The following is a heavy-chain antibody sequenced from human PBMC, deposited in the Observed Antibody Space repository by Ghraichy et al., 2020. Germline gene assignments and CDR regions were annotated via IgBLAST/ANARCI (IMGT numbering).Heavy chain of an antibody. CDR2: IYHSGST. V-gene: IGHV4-38-2*02. Sequence: SQTLSLTCTVSGYSISSGYYWGWIRQPPGQGLEWIGSIYHSGSTYYNPSLKSRVTISVDTSKNQSSLKLSSVTAADTAVYYCARVRYYYGSGSYYYYYYYMDVWGKGTTVTVSS. J-gene: IGHJ6*03. CDR1: GYSISSGYY. CDR3: ARVRYYYGSGSYYYYYYYMDV. D-gene: IGHD3-10*01.